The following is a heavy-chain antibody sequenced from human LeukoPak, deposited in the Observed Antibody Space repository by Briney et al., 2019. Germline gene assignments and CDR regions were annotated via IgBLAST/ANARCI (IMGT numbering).Heavy chain of an antibody. Sequence: PSETLSRTCAVYGGSFSGYYWSWIRQPPGKGLEWIGEINHSGSTNYNPSLKSRVTISVDTSKNQFSLKLSSVTAADTAVYYCARAHSSSWDDYWGQGTLVTVSS. V-gene: IGHV4-34*01. CDR1: GGSFSGYY. CDR3: ARAHSSSWDDY. D-gene: IGHD6-13*01. J-gene: IGHJ4*02. CDR2: INHSGST.